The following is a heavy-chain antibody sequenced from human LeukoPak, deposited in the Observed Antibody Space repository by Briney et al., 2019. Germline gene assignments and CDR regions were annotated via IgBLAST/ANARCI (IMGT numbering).Heavy chain of an antibody. CDR1: GFTFSSYA. D-gene: IGHD3-16*01. V-gene: IGHV3-23*01. J-gene: IGHJ3*02. Sequence: GGSLRLSCAASGFTFSSYAMSWVRQAPGKGLEWVSAISGSGGSTYYADSVKGRFTISRDNSKNTLYLQMNSLRAEVTAVYYCATSHAWGNAFDIWGQGTMVTVSS. CDR2: ISGSGGST. CDR3: ATSHAWGNAFDI.